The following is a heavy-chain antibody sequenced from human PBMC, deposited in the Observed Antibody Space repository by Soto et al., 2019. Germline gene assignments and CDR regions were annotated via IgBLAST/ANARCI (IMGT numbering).Heavy chain of an antibody. V-gene: IGHV4-59*01. CDR3: ARSVAVPGAHIHY. D-gene: IGHD6-19*01. Sequence: SETLSLTCSVSGGSISGSYWSWIRQSPGKGLEWLGYVYYTGSTNYSPSLRSRVSISVDTSKNEFSLRLSSVTAADTAVYFCARSVAVPGAHIHYWGQGTQVTVSS. J-gene: IGHJ4*02. CDR2: VYYTGST. CDR1: GGSISGSY.